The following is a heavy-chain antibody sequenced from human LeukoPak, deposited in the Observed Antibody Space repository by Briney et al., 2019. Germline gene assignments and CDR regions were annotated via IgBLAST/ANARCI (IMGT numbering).Heavy chain of an antibody. D-gene: IGHD3-22*01. CDR2: IKQDGSEK. J-gene: IGHJ4*02. CDR1: GFTFSSYW. CDR3: ARERDYYDGSGYFWLYYFDY. V-gene: IGHV3-7*01. Sequence: GGSLRLSCAASGFTFSSYWMNWVRQAPGKGLEWVANIKQDGSEKYYVDSVKGRSIISRDNAKNSLYLQMNSLRAEDTAVYYCARERDYYDGSGYFWLYYFDYWGQGTLVTVSS.